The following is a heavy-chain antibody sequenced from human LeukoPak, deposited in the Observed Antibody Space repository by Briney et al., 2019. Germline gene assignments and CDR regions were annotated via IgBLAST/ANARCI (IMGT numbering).Heavy chain of an antibody. V-gene: IGHV4-34*01. CDR3: ARRNIVGANSKWFDP. CDR1: GGSFSGYY. D-gene: IGHD1-26*01. CDR2: INHSGST. J-gene: IGHJ5*02. Sequence: PSETLSLTCAVYGGSFSGYYWSWIRQPPGKGLEWIGEINHSGSTNHNPSLKSRVTISVDTSKNQFSLKLSSVTAADTAVYYCARRNIVGANSKWFDPWGQGTLVTVSS.